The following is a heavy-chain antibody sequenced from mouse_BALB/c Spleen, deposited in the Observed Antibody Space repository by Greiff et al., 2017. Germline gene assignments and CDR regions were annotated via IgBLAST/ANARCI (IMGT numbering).Heavy chain of an antibody. J-gene: IGHJ1*01. CDR1: GFSLTSYG. CDR3: ASITTAKYFDV. Sequence: QVQLQQSGPGLVQPSQSLSITCTVSGFSLTSYGVHWVRQSPGKGLEWLGVIWSGGSTDYNAAFISRLSISKDNSKSQVFFKMNSLQANDTAIYYCASITTAKYFDVWGAGTTVTVSS. D-gene: IGHD1-2*01. CDR2: IWSGGST. V-gene: IGHV2-2*02.